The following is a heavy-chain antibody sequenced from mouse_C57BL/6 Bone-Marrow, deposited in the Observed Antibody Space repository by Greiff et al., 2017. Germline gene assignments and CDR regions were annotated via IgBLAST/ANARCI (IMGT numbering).Heavy chain of an antibody. D-gene: IGHD3-3*01. CDR1: GYTFTSYW. Sequence: QVQLQQPGAELVRPGTSVQLSCKASGYTFTSYWMHWVKQRPGQGLEWIGVIDPSDSYTNYNQKFKGKATLTVDTYSSTAYMPRSSLTSEDSAVYYCAREGLHWYYAMYYSGQGTPLTVSS. CDR2: IDPSDSYT. CDR3: AREGLHWYYAMYY. V-gene: IGHV1-59*01. J-gene: IGHJ4*01.